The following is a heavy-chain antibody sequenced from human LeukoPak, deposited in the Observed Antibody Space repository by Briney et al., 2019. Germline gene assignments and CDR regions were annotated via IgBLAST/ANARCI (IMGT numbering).Heavy chain of an antibody. CDR3: ARERAGDVDY. J-gene: IGHJ4*02. V-gene: IGHV3-49*03. CDR2: IRHREYGGTA. Sequence: GGSRRLSWETSEFNFGVVAMDWIRKPPGKGLEWVGFIRHREYGGTAEYAASVNGRFAISRDDSKSIVYLQMNDLRTEDTGVYYCARERAGDVDYWGLGTLVTVSS. CDR1: EFNFGVVA.